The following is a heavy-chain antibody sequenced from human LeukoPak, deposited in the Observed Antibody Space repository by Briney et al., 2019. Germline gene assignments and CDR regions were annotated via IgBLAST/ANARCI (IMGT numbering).Heavy chain of an antibody. J-gene: IGHJ4*02. CDR3: ARVRGFLEWLLDY. CDR1: GFTFSRHW. D-gene: IGHD3-3*01. V-gene: IGHV3-7*01. Sequence: RTGGSLRLSCAASGFTFSRHWMSWVRQAPGKGLEWVANIKKDGSEKYYVDSVKGRFTISRDNAKNSLYLQMNSLRAEDTAAYYCARVRGFLEWLLDYWGQGTLVTVSS. CDR2: IKKDGSEK.